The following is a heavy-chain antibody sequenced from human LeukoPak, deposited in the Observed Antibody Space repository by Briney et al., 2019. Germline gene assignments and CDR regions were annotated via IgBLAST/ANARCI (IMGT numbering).Heavy chain of an antibody. CDR3: ATAYYDSSGYWLLFDY. D-gene: IGHD3-22*01. V-gene: IGHV1-24*01. CDR1: GYTLTELS. Sequence: ASVKVSCTVSGYTLTELSMHWVRQAPGKGLEWMGGFDPEDGETIYAQKFQGRVTMTEDTSTDTAYMELSSLRSEDTAVYYCATAYYDSSGYWLLFDYWGQGTLVTVSS. J-gene: IGHJ4*02. CDR2: FDPEDGET.